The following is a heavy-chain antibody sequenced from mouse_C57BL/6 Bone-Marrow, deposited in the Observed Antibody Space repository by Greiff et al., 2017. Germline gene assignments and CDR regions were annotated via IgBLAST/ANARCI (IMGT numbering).Heavy chain of an antibody. CDR2: IYPGDGDT. J-gene: IGHJ3*01. V-gene: IGHV1-82*01. CDR1: GYAFSSSW. CDR3: ARSGVTTAPGFAY. D-gene: IGHD1-2*01. Sequence: QVQLQQSGPELVKPGASVKISCKASGYAFSSSWMNWVKQRPGKGLEWIGRIYPGDGDTNYNGKFMGKATLTADKSSSTAYMQLSSLTSEDSAVYFCARSGVTTAPGFAYWGQGTLVTVSA.